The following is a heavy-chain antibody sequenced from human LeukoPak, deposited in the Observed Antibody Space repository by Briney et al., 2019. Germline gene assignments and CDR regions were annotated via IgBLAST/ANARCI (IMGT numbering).Heavy chain of an antibody. Sequence: SETLSLTCTVSGGSISSSSYYWGWIRQPPGKGLEWIGSIYYSGSTYYNPSLKSRVTISVDTSKNQFSLKLSSVTAADTAVYYCARQITYYYDSSGYYLDYWGQGTLVTVSS. D-gene: IGHD3-22*01. CDR1: GGSISSSSYY. CDR3: ARQITYYYDSSGYYLDY. CDR2: IYYSGST. V-gene: IGHV4-39*01. J-gene: IGHJ4*02.